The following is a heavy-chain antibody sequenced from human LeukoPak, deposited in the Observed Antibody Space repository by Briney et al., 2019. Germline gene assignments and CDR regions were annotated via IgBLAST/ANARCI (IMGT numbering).Heavy chain of an antibody. Sequence: PSETPSLTCAVYGGSFSGYYWSWIRQPPGKGLEWIGEINHSGSTNYNPSLKSRVAISLDTSKNQFSLKLSSVTAADTAMYFCARGRAGYQLLPTKKNYSYYYVDVWGKGTSVTVSS. CDR3: ARGRAGYQLLPTKKNYSYYYVDV. CDR2: INHSGST. J-gene: IGHJ6*03. V-gene: IGHV4-34*01. CDR1: GGSFSGYY. D-gene: IGHD2-2*01.